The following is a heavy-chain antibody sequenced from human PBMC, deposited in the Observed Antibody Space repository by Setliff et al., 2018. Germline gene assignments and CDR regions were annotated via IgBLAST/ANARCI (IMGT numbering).Heavy chain of an antibody. J-gene: IGHJ4*02. D-gene: IGHD1-26*01. Sequence: ASVKVSCKTSGFSFTSFGFSWVRQAPGQGLEWMGGIIPNLGRAKYAQRFQDRATITAEESTTTAYMELISLRSDDTAVYYCAINVHTAGGADFWGQGTLVTVSS. CDR3: AINVHTAGGADF. CDR1: GFSFTSFG. CDR2: IIPNLGRA. V-gene: IGHV1-69*10.